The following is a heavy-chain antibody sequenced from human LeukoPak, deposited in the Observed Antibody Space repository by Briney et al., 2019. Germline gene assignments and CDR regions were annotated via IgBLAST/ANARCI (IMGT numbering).Heavy chain of an antibody. CDR2: ISSGTSFI. CDR3: ARKNGLDY. Sequence: GGSLRLSCAASGFPFSSYSMNWVRQAPGKGLEWVSSISSGTSFIYYADPVKGRFTISRDNAKNSLYLQMNSLRAEDTAVYYCARKNGLDYWGQGTLVTVSS. J-gene: IGHJ4*02. V-gene: IGHV3-21*01. CDR1: GFPFSSYS.